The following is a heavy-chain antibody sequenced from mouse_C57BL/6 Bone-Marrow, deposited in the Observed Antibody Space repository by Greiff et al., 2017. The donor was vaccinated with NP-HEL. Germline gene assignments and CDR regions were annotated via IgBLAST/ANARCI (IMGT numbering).Heavy chain of an antibody. D-gene: IGHD1-1*01. CDR1: GFTFSSYG. CDR3: ARPHITTVVANFDY. J-gene: IGHJ2*01. V-gene: IGHV5-6*01. Sequence: EVKLMESGGDLVKPGGSLKLSCAASGFTFSSYGMCWVRQTPDKRLEWVATISSGGSYTYYPDSVKGRFTISRDNAKNTLYLQMSSLKSEDTAMYYCARPHITTVVANFDYWGQGTTLTVSS. CDR2: ISSGGSYT.